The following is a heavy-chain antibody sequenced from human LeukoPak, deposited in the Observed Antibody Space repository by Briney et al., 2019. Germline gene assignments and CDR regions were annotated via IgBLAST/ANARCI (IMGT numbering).Heavy chain of an antibody. CDR2: INHSGRT. J-gene: IGHJ4*02. V-gene: IGHV4-34*01. CDR3: ASGPDIVGATYYFDY. CDR1: GGSFSGYY. Sequence: SETLSLTCAVYGGSFSGYYWSWVRQPPGKGLEWIGEINHSGRTNYNPSLKSRVTISVDTSKNQFSLKLSSVTAADTAVYYCASGPDIVGATYYFDYWGQGTLVTVSS. D-gene: IGHD1-26*01.